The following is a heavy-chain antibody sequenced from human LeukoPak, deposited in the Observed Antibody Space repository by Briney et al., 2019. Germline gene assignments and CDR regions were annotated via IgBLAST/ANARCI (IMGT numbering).Heavy chain of an antibody. V-gene: IGHV4-59*01. Sequence: SETLSLTCTVSGGSISSYYWSWIRQPPGKGLEWIGYIDYSGSTNYNPSLKSRVTISVDTSKNQFSLKLSSVTAADTAVYYCARGAVTTNFDYWGQGTLVTVSS. J-gene: IGHJ4*02. CDR1: GGSISSYY. CDR2: IDYSGST. D-gene: IGHD4-17*01. CDR3: ARGAVTTNFDY.